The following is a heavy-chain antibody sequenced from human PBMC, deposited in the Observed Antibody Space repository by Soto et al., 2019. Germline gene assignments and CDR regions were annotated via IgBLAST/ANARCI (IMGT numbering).Heavy chain of an antibody. CDR3: TRDRVKIRGGYYHYYGMGV. CDR2: ISSGSSYI. D-gene: IGHD3-10*01. J-gene: IGHJ6*02. CDR1: EFTFSVYS. V-gene: IGHV3-21*02. Sequence: DVQLEESGGGLVKPGGSLRLSCVASEFTFSVYSMNWVRQAPGKGLEWVSSISSGSSYIYYADSVKGRFTISRDNAKSSLFLHMNSLRVDDTAVYYCTRDRVKIRGGYYHYYGMGVWGQGTTVTVSS.